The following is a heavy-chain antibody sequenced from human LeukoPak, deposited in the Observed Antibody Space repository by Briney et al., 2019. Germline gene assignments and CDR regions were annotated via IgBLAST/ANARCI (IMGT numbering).Heavy chain of an antibody. D-gene: IGHD4-23*01. CDR2: ISSSGSTI. CDR3: ASTTVVTTVGDY. Sequence: GGSLRLSCAASGFTFSDYYMSWIRQAPGKGLEWVSYISSSGSTINYADSVKGRFTISRDNAKNSLYLQMDSLRAEDTAVYYCASTTVVTTVGDYWGQGTLVTVSS. J-gene: IGHJ4*02. CDR1: GFTFSDYY. V-gene: IGHV3-11*04.